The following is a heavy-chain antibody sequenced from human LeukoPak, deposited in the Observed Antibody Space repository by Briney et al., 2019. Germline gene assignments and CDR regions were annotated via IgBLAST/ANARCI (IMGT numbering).Heavy chain of an antibody. CDR1: GYTFTSYY. Sequence: AASVKVSCKASGYTFTSYYMHWVRQAPGEGLEWMGIINPSGGSTSYAQKFQGRVTMTRDMSTSTVYMELSSLRSEDTAVYYCARVAAEVVGVPGAIGFGWLRRDYYYMDAWGKGTTVTVSS. V-gene: IGHV1-46*01. CDR2: INPSGGST. D-gene: IGHD2-2*02. CDR3: ARVAAEVVGVPGAIGFGWLRRDYYYMDA. J-gene: IGHJ6*03.